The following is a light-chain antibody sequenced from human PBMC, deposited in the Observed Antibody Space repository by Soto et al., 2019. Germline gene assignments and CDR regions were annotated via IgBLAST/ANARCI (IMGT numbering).Light chain of an antibody. J-gene: IGKJ1*01. V-gene: IGKV3-15*01. CDR2: GAS. CDR1: QSVSSN. Sequence: EIVMTQSPASLSVSPGERATLSCRASQSVSSNLAWYQQKPGQAPRLLIHGASARATGIPDRFSGSGSGTEFTLTISSLQSEDVAVYYCQQYNNWMWTFGQGTKVHIK. CDR3: QQYNNWMWT.